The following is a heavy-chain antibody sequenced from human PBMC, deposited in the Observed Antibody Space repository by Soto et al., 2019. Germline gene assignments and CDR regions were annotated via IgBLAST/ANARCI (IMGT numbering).Heavy chain of an antibody. CDR3: AHSRIAAAGNTFDY. Sequence: QITLKESGPTLVKPTQTLTLTCTFSGFSLSTSGVGVGWIRQPPGKALEWLALIYWDDDKRYSPSLKSRLTITEDTSKNQVVLTMTNMDPVDTATYYCAHSRIAAAGNTFDYWGQGTLVTVSS. J-gene: IGHJ4*02. D-gene: IGHD6-13*01. CDR1: GFSLSTSGVG. V-gene: IGHV2-5*02. CDR2: IYWDDDK.